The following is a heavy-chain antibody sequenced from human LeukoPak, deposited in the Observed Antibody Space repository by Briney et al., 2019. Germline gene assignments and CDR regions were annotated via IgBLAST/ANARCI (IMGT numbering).Heavy chain of an antibody. Sequence: GGSLRLSCAASGFIFSNYWMSWVRQAPGKGLEWVANIKEDGSETYYVDSVKGRFTISRDNAENSLDLQMNSLRAEDTAVYYCARVGELMWELLPHYFDYWGQGTLVTVSS. J-gene: IGHJ4*02. V-gene: IGHV3-7*01. CDR1: GFIFSNYW. CDR3: ARVGELMWELLPHYFDY. D-gene: IGHD1-26*01. CDR2: IKEDGSET.